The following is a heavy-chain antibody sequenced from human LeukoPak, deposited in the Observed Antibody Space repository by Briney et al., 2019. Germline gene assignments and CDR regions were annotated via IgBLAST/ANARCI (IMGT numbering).Heavy chain of an antibody. CDR3: ARDPSGVVVIPAANFDY. CDR1: GYTFTSYY. V-gene: IGHV1-46*01. CDR2: INPSGGST. Sequence: LGASVKVSCKASGYTFTSYYMHWVRQAPGQGLEWMGIINPSGGSTSYAQKFQGRVTMTRDTSTSTVYMELSRLRSDDTAVYYCARDPSGVVVIPAANFDYWGQGTLVTVSS. J-gene: IGHJ4*02. D-gene: IGHD2-2*01.